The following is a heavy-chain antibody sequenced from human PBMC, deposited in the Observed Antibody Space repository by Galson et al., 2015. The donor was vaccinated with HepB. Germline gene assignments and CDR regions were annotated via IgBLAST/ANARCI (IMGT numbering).Heavy chain of an antibody. D-gene: IGHD3-22*01. V-gene: IGHV1-46*01. Sequence: SVKVSCKASGYTFTNYYIHWVRQAPGQGLEWMAIIYPRGGSTTFAQKFQGRVTMTRDTPTSTVHMELSTLRSEDTAVYYCARGGIYYESRGSLYNWFDPWGQGTLVTVSS. CDR3: ARGGIYYESRGSLYNWFDP. J-gene: IGHJ5*02. CDR1: GYTFTNYY. CDR2: IYPRGGST.